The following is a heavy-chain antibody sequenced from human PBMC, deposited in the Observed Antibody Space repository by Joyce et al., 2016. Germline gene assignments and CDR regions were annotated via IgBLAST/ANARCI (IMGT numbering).Heavy chain of an antibody. D-gene: IGHD2-15*01. CDR1: YSIFNKNG. CDR3: ARAKTVVVAYTLRDGFDV. CDR2: IGVAGGGR. V-gene: IGHV3-23*04. Sequence: QLEESGGTLVDPGGALRLSCKVSYSIFNKNGMAWGRQAPGKGLEGVTAIGVAGGGRYYADSVKGRFTVSRDKSKNMMYLEMTSLQIEDTAVYYCARAKTVVVAYTLRDGFDVWGQGTQVAVSS. J-gene: IGHJ3*01.